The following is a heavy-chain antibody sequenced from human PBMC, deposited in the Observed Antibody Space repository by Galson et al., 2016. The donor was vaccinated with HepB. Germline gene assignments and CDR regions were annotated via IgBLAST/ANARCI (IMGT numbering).Heavy chain of an antibody. CDR1: GFTFSSYW. D-gene: IGHD6-13*01. CDR3: ARDPGGSSGYGMDF. J-gene: IGHJ6*02. V-gene: IGHV3-74*01. CDR2: ISGDGSST. Sequence: SLRLSCAASGFTFSSYWMHWVRQAPGEGLVWVSHISGDGSSTHYGDSVKGRFTISRDNSRDTLFLLMTSLRAEDTAVYYCARDPGGSSGYGMDFWGQGTTVTVSS.